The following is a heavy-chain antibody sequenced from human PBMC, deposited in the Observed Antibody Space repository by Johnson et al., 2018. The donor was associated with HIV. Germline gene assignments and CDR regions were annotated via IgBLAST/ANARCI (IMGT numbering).Heavy chain of an antibody. CDR3: AKYLVWNSGSYWDAFDV. D-gene: IGHD1-26*01. Sequence: QVQLVESGGGVVQPGGSLRLSCAASGFTLRSYGMHWVRQAPGKGLEWVTFIRYDGSNKYYADSVKGRFTVSRDNSKNTLYLHMNSLKPEDTAVYYCAKYLVWNSGSYWDAFDVWGQGTKVTVSS. CDR1: GFTLRSYG. V-gene: IGHV3-30*02. J-gene: IGHJ3*01. CDR2: IRYDGSNK.